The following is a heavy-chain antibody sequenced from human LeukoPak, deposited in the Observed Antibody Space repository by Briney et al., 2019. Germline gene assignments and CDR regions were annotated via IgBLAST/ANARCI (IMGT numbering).Heavy chain of an antibody. CDR2: ISYDGSNK. CDR1: GFTFSSYG. Sequence: PGRSLRLSCAASGFTFSSYGMHWVRQAPGKGLEWVAVISYDGSNKYYADSVKGRFTISRDNSKNTLHLQMNSLRAEDTAVYYCAKSTFDDFWSGALDYWGQGTLVTVSS. V-gene: IGHV3-30*18. D-gene: IGHD3-3*01. J-gene: IGHJ4*02. CDR3: AKSTFDDFWSGALDY.